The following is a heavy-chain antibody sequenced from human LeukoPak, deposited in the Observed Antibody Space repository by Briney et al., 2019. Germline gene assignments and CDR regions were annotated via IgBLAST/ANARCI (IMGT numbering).Heavy chain of an antibody. Sequence: GASVKLSCKTSGYIFTVYYMHWVRQAPGQGLEWMGWINPNSGGTNYAEKFQGRVTMTRDTSISTDYMELSSLTFDATALYYCARDPNYHHPPWGQGTLVTVSS. D-gene: IGHD1-14*01. CDR3: ARDPNYHHPP. CDR1: GYIFTVYY. V-gene: IGHV1-2*02. J-gene: IGHJ5*02. CDR2: INPNSGGT.